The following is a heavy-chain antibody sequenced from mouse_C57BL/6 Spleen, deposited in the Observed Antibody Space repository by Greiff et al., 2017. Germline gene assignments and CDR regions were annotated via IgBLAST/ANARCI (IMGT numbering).Heavy chain of an antibody. Sequence: QVQLQQPGTELVMPGASVKLSCKASGYTFTSYWMHWVKQRPGQGLEWIGKINPSNGGTNYNEKFKSKATLTVDKSSSTAYMQLSSLTSADSAVYYCAREITTVVATGFDYWGQGTTLTVSS. D-gene: IGHD1-1*01. CDR1: GYTFTSYW. CDR3: AREITTVVATGFDY. V-gene: IGHV1-53*01. CDR2: INPSNGGT. J-gene: IGHJ2*01.